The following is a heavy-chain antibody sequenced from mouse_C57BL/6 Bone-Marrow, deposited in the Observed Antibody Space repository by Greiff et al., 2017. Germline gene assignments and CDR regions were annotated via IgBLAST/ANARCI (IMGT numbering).Heavy chain of an antibody. Sequence: EVKLVESGGDLVKPGGSLKLSCAASGFTFSSYGMSWVRQTPDKRLEWVATISSGGSYTYYPDSVKGRFPISRDNAKNTLYLQMSSLKSEDTAMYYCARRVYGSSSLYYFDDWGQGTTLTVSS. V-gene: IGHV5-6*01. J-gene: IGHJ2*01. CDR3: ARRVYGSSSLYYFDD. CDR1: GFTFSSYG. CDR2: ISSGGSYT. D-gene: IGHD1-1*01.